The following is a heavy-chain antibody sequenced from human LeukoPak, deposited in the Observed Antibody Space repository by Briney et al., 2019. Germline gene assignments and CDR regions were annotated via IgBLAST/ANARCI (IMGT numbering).Heavy chain of an antibody. J-gene: IGHJ6*03. Sequence: APVKVSCKVSGYTLTELSMHWVRQAPGKGLEWMGGFDPEDGETIYAQKFQGRVTMTEDTSTDTAYMELSSLRSEDTAVYYCATHLSSSPYYYYYMDVWGKGTTVTVSS. V-gene: IGHV1-24*01. CDR3: ATHLSSSPYYYYYMDV. D-gene: IGHD6-13*01. CDR2: FDPEDGET. CDR1: GYTLTELS.